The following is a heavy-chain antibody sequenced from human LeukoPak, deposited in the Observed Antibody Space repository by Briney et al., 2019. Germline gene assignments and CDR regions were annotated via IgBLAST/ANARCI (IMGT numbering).Heavy chain of an antibody. Sequence: GGSLRLSCAASGFTFSSYAMSWVRQAPGKGLEWVSAISGGGGSTYYADSVKGRFTISRDNSKNTLYLQMNSLRAEDTAVYYCAPLQPRRNTFPFDYWGQGTLVTVSS. D-gene: IGHD3-16*02. V-gene: IGHV3-23*01. J-gene: IGHJ4*02. CDR1: GFTFSSYA. CDR3: APLQPRRNTFPFDY. CDR2: ISGGGGST.